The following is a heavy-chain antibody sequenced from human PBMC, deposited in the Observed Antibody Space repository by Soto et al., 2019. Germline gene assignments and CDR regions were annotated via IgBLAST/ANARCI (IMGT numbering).Heavy chain of an antibody. CDR2: IYYSGTT. Sequence: QVQLQESGPELVKPSETLSLTCTVSGGSIRSNYWSWVRQPPGKGLEWIGVIYYSGTTNYNPSLKSRLTISVDTSKNQFSLIMTSVTAADTAVYYCARHDYGYSSGRLYYWGQGTLVTVSS. J-gene: IGHJ4*02. V-gene: IGHV4-59*08. CDR3: ARHDYGYSSGRLYY. CDR1: GGSIRSNY. D-gene: IGHD6-19*01.